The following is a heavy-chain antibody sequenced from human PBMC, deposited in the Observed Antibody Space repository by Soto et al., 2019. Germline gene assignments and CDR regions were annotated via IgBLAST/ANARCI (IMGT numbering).Heavy chain of an antibody. CDR3: ARQLDGGTRYYYDSSGPHDAFDI. J-gene: IGHJ3*02. CDR2: IYYSGST. CDR1: GGSISSSSYY. V-gene: IGHV4-39*01. Sequence: SETLSLTCTVSGGSISSSSYYWGWIRQPPGKGLEWIGSIYYSGSTYYNPSLKSRVTISVDTSKNQFSLKLSSVTAADTAVYYCARQLDGGTRYYYDSSGPHDAFDIWGQGTMVTVSS. D-gene: IGHD3-22*01.